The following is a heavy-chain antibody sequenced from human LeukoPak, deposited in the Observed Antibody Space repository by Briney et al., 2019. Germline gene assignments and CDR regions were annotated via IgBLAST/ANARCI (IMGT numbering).Heavy chain of an antibody. CDR1: GYTFTSYG. J-gene: IGHJ4*02. D-gene: IGHD3-3*01. Sequence: ASVKVSCKASGYTFTSYGISWVRQAPGKGLEWMGGFDPEDGETIYAQKFQGRVTMTEDTSTDTAYMELSSLRSEDTAVYYCATGFSRLTPTYWGQGTLVTVSS. CDR2: FDPEDGET. CDR3: ATGFSRLTPTY. V-gene: IGHV1-24*01.